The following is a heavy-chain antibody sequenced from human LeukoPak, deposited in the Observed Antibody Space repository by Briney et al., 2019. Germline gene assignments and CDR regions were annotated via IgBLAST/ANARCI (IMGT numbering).Heavy chain of an antibody. J-gene: IGHJ4*02. D-gene: IGHD6-13*01. CDR2: MSGSGGSI. CDR1: GVSFSSNA. CDR3: TKGGGSSWCWSDY. Sequence: GSLRLSCAASGVSFSSNAMSWVRQAPGKGLEWVSAMSGSGGSIYYADDVKGRFTISRDNSKNTLYLQVNRLRAEDTAVYYCTKGGGSSWCWSDYWGQGTLVTVSS. V-gene: IGHV3-23*01.